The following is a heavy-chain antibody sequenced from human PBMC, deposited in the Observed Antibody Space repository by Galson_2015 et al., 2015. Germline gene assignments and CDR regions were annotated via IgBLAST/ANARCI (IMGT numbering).Heavy chain of an antibody. V-gene: IGHV3-30-3*01. Sequence: SLRLSCAASGFTFSSYAMHWVRQAPGKGLEWVAVISYDGSNKYYADSVKGRFTISRDNSKNTLYLQMNSLRAEDTAVYYCARDGCGGDCYLAETDYWGQGTLVTVSS. J-gene: IGHJ4*02. D-gene: IGHD2-21*02. CDR1: GFTFSSYA. CDR2: ISYDGSNK. CDR3: ARDGCGGDCYLAETDY.